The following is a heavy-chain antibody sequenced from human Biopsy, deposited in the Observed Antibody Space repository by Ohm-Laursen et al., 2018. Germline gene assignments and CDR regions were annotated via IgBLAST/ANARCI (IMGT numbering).Heavy chain of an antibody. CDR1: GGSISSYY. CDR2: VYYSGST. J-gene: IGHJ3*02. D-gene: IGHD3-22*01. Sequence: SETLSLTCTVSGGSISSYYWTWIRQPPGKGLEWIGDVYYSGSTNRNPSLKSRVTILVDTSKNQFSLKVNSVTAADTAVYYCGRREVVITHDAFDTWGQGTMVTVSS. CDR3: GRREVVITHDAFDT. V-gene: IGHV4-59*08.